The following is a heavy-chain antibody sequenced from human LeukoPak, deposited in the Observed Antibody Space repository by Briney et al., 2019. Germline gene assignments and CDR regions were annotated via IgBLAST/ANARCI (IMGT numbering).Heavy chain of an antibody. CDR3: ATGPRSSSSCGHDAFDI. Sequence: SETLSLICTVSGGSIRSSSYYWGWIRQPPGRGVEWIGSIYYSGSPCYNPSRKSQVTISVDTSKNQFSLKLTSVTAADTAVYYRATGPRSSSSCGHDAFDIWGQGTMVTVSS. V-gene: IGHV4-39*01. D-gene: IGHD6-13*01. CDR2: IYYSGSP. J-gene: IGHJ3*02. CDR1: GGSIRSSSYY.